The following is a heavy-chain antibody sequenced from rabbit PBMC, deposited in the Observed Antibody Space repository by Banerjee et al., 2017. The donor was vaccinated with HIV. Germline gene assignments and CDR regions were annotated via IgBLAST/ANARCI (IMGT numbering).Heavy chain of an antibody. CDR2: INTSSGNT. J-gene: IGHJ2*01. Sequence: QEQLEESGGDLVKPEGSLTLTCTASGFSLSNKYVMCWVRQAPGKGLEWIGCINTSSGNTVYASWTKGRFTISNSSSTTVTLQMSTLTAPDTATYLWPRHLTGVISRNSRFWGPRALVTDS. D-gene: IGHD1-1*01. CDR3: PRHLTGVISRNSRF. V-gene: IGHV1S45*01. CDR1: GFSLSNKYV.